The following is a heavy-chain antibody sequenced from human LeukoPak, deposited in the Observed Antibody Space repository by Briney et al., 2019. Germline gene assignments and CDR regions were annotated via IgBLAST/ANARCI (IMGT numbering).Heavy chain of an antibody. Sequence: PGGSLRLSCAASGFTFSSYSMNWVRQAPGQGLEWVSSISHISSNIYYADSVKGRFTISRDNAKNSLYLQMNSLRAEDAAVYYCAKAPVTSCRGAFCYPFDYWGQGTLVTVSS. CDR1: GFTFSSYS. J-gene: IGHJ4*02. CDR3: AKAPVTSCRGAFCYPFDY. CDR2: ISHISSNI. V-gene: IGHV3-21*04. D-gene: IGHD2-15*01.